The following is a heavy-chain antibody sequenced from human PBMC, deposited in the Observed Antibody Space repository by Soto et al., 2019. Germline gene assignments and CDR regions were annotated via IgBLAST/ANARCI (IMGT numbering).Heavy chain of an antibody. J-gene: IGHJ4*02. CDR1: GFTFSSYG. V-gene: IGHV3-33*01. D-gene: IGHD1-26*01. Sequence: QVQLVESGGGVVQPGRSLRLSCAASGFTFSSYGMHWVRQAPGKGLEWVAVIWSDGSIKYYADSVKGRFTISRDNSKNTLFLQMNSLRPEDTAMYYCERRGSGTYSFEYWGQGTLVTVSS. CDR3: ERRGSGTYSFEY. CDR2: IWSDGSIK.